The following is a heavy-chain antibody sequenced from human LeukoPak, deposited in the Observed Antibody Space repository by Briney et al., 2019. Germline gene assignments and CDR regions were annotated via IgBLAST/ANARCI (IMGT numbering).Heavy chain of an antibody. V-gene: IGHV3-30-3*01. CDR3: ARYSSSTTYLDY. Sequence: QSGGSLRLSCAASGFTFSSYAMHWVRQAPGKGLEWVAVISYDGSNKYYADSVKGRFTISRDNSKNTLYLQMNSLRAEDTAVYYCARYSSSTTYLDYWGQGTLVTVSS. J-gene: IGHJ4*02. CDR2: ISYDGSNK. D-gene: IGHD5/OR15-5a*01. CDR1: GFTFSSYA.